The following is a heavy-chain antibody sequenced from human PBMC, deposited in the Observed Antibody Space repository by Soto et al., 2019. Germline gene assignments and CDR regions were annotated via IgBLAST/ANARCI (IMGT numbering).Heavy chain of an antibody. CDR3: AKVHYSGYGLREGAFDY. CDR1: GFTFSSYD. J-gene: IGHJ4*02. V-gene: IGHV3-13*01. D-gene: IGHD5-12*01. Sequence: EVQLVESGGGLVQPGGSLRLSCAASGFTFSSYDMHWVRQATGKGLEWVSAIGTAGDTYYPGSVKGRFTISRDNSKNTLYLQMNSLRAEDTAVYYCAKVHYSGYGLREGAFDYWGQGTLVTVSS. CDR2: IGTAGDT.